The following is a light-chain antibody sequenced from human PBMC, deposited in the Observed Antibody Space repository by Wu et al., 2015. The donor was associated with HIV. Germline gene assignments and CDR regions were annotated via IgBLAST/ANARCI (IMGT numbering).Light chain of an antibody. J-gene: IGKJ1*01. CDR2: GAS. CDR1: QSVSINY. Sequence: ETVLTQSPGTLSLSPGERATLSCRASQSVSINYLAWYQQKPGQAPRLLIYGASIRATGIPDRFSGSGSGTDFTLTISRLEPEDFAVYYCQQYVRSSWTFGQGTTVEI. V-gene: IGKV3-20*01. CDR3: QQYVRSSWT.